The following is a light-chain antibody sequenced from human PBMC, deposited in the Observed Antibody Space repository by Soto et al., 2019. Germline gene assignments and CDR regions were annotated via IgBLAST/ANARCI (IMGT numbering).Light chain of an antibody. CDR3: SSYTSSSTLLYV. J-gene: IGLJ1*01. V-gene: IGLV2-14*01. CDR1: SSDVGGYNY. Sequence: QSALTQPASVSGSPGQSITISCTGTSSDVGGYNYVSWYQQPPGKAPKPMIYDVSNRPSGVSNRFSGSKSGNTASLTISGLQAEDEADYSCSSYTSSSTLLYVFGTGTKLTVL. CDR2: DVS.